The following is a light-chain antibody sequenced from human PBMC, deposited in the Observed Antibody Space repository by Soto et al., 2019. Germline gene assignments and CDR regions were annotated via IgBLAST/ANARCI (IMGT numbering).Light chain of an antibody. CDR1: QSLLHSNGNNY. Sequence: EIVMTQSPLSLPVTPGEPASISCRSSQSLLHSNGNNYFDWYLQKPGQSPQLLIYLGSNRASGVPDRFSGSGSGTDFTLKISRVEAEDVGVYYCMQALQTPITFGRGTRLEI. V-gene: IGKV2-28*01. CDR3: MQALQTPIT. J-gene: IGKJ5*01. CDR2: LGS.